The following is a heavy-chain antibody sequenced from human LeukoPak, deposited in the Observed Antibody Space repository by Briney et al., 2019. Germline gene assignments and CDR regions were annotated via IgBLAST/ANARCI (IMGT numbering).Heavy chain of an antibody. CDR1: GASLSGGTYY. V-gene: IGHV4-39*02. CDR2: IYYTGST. D-gene: IGHD1-1*01. J-gene: IGHJ4*02. CDR3: ARVNAPVATFDY. Sequence: SETLSLTCSVSGASLSGGTYYWGWIRQPPGKGLEWIGSIYYTGSTYYTPSLESRLTISLDTSRNHFSLRLSSVTAADTAVYYCARVNAPVATFDYWGLGTLVAVSS.